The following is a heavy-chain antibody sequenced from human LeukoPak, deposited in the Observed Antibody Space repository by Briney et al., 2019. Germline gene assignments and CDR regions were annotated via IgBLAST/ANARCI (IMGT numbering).Heavy chain of an antibody. CDR2: INGRGDDK. CDR3: VKMAGPERRHYTDS. CDR1: GFTFNNHG. J-gene: IGHJ4*02. V-gene: IGHV3-23*01. D-gene: IGHD1-1*01. Sequence: PGGSLRLSCEASGFTFNNHGLAWVRQAPGKGLDWVSGINGRGDDKYYDVSVKGRLTVSRDNSRNTLYLHMSALRAEDTAVYYCVKMAGPERRHYTDSWGPGILVSVSS.